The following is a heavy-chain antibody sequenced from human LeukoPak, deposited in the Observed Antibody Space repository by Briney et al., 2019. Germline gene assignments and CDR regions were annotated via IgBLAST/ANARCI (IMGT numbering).Heavy chain of an antibody. CDR1: GGSFSGYY. Sequence: SETLSLTCAVYGGSFSGYYWSWIRQPPGKGLEWIGEINHSGSTNYNPSLKSRVTISVDTSKNQFSLKLSSVTAADTAVYYCARGVGELELYYYYYYMDVWGKGTTVTVSS. V-gene: IGHV4-34*01. CDR3: ARGVGELELYYYYYYMDV. CDR2: INHSGST. J-gene: IGHJ6*03. D-gene: IGHD1-7*01.